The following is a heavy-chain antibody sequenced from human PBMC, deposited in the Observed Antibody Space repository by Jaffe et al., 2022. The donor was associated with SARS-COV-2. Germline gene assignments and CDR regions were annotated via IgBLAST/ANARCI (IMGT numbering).Heavy chain of an antibody. D-gene: IGHD1-26*01. CDR2: ITDRGLNT. V-gene: IGHV3-23*01. Sequence: EVQLLESGGGLVQPGGSLRLSCAASGFTFSIYSMTWVRQAPEKGLQWVSSITDRGLNTYYADSVKGRFTIFRDNSKNTLYLQMNSLRAEDTAVYYCAKLEGASNIWGQGTLVAVSS. CDR1: GFTFSIYS. CDR3: AKLEGASNI. J-gene: IGHJ4*02.